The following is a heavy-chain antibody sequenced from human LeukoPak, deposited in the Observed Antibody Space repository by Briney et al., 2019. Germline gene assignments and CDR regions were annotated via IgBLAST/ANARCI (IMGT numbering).Heavy chain of an antibody. CDR1: GFTVSSNY. Sequence: GGSLRLSCAASGFTVSSNYMSWVRQAPGKGLEWVSVIYSGGSTYYADSVKGRFTISRHNSKNTLYLQMNSLRAEDTAVYYCASARYSSSWPYYYYYGMDVWGQGTTVTVSS. D-gene: IGHD6-13*01. V-gene: IGHV3-53*04. CDR3: ASARYSSSWPYYYYYGMDV. J-gene: IGHJ6*02. CDR2: IYSGGST.